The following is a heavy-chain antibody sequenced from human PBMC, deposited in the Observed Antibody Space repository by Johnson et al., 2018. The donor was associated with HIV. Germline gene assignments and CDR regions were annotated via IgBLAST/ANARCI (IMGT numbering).Heavy chain of an antibody. J-gene: IGHJ3*02. CDR2: ISYDGSNK. V-gene: IGHV3-30-3*01. Sequence: QLVESGGGVVQPGRSLRLSCAASGFTFSSYAMHWVRQAPGKGLEWVALISYDGSNKYYADSVKGRFTISRDKSENTLYLQMNSLRAEDTAVYYCARGSLSGWFPPDALDIWGQGTMVTVSS. CDR1: GFTFSSYA. D-gene: IGHD6-19*01. CDR3: ARGSLSGWFPPDALDI.